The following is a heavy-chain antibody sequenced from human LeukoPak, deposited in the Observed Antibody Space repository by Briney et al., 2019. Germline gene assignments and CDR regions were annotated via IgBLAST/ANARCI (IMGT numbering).Heavy chain of an antibody. D-gene: IGHD5-12*01. V-gene: IGHV4-34*01. J-gene: IGHJ4*02. CDR1: GGSFSGYY. CDR2: INHSGST. Sequence: PSETLSLTCAVYGGSFSGYYWSWIRKPPGKGLEWIGEINHSGSTNYNPSLKSRVTISVDTSKNQFSLKLSSVTAADTAVYYCARELLRSSGYDPHLQTDYWGQGTLVTVSS. CDR3: ARELLRSSGYDPHLQTDY.